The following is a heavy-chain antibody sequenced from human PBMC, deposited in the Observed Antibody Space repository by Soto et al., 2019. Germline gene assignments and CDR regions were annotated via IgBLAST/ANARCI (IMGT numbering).Heavy chain of an antibody. CDR1: GFAFGGFG. J-gene: IGHJ4*02. CDR3: ARGGDVLDY. V-gene: IGHV3-30*03. D-gene: IGHD3-16*01. Sequence: QVQLVESGGGVVRPGKSLTLSCTGSGFAFGGFGIHWVRQIPGKGLEWLAMTSSDGSNKYLADSVKGRFTVSRDMARTMVFLQMDTLRLEDTAVYYCARGGDVLDYWGRGALVTVSS. CDR2: TSSDGSNK.